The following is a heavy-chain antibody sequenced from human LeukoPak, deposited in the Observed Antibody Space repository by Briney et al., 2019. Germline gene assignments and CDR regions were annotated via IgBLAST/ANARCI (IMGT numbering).Heavy chain of an antibody. J-gene: IGHJ4*02. CDR1: GGTFSSYA. D-gene: IGHD4-23*01. CDR3: ASSSRGVTQRYDY. Sequence: ASVKVSFKASGGTFSSYAISWVRQAPGQGLEWTGRIIPIFGTANYAQKFQGRVTITTDESTSTAYMELSSLRSEDTAVYYCASSSRGVTQRYDYWGQGTLVTVSS. V-gene: IGHV1-69*05. CDR2: IIPIFGTA.